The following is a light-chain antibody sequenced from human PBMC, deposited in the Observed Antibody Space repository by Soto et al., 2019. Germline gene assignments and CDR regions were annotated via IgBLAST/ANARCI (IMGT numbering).Light chain of an antibody. Sequence: QSVLTQPPSASGSPGQSVTISCTGTSSDVGGYNYVSWYQQHPGKAPTLMTYEVSKRPSGVPDRFSGSKSGNTASLTVSGLQAEDEADYYCSSYAGSNKVVFGGGTKLTVL. V-gene: IGLV2-8*01. CDR1: SSDVGGYNY. CDR3: SSYAGSNKVV. CDR2: EVS. J-gene: IGLJ2*01.